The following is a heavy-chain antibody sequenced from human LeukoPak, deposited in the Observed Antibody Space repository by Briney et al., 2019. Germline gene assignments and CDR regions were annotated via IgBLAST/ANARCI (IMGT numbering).Heavy chain of an antibody. Sequence: GGSLRLSCAASGFTFSSYSMNWVRQAPGKGLEWVSYISSSSSTIYFADSVKGRFTISRDNAKNSLYLQMNSLRAEDTAVYYCARPTGYSGYDLLSWGRGTLVTVSS. V-gene: IGHV3-48*01. J-gene: IGHJ5*02. CDR3: ARPTGYSGYDLLS. CDR1: GFTFSSYS. CDR2: ISSSSSTI. D-gene: IGHD5-12*01.